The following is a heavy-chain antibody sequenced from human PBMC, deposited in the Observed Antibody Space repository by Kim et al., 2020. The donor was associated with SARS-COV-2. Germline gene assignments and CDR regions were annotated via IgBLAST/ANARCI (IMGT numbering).Heavy chain of an antibody. D-gene: IGHD5-18*01. Sequence: GGSLRLSCAASEFTIRNYWMNWVRQAPGKGLVWVARMNTAGSTLNYADSVKGRFTISRDNCRNMLFLDMNSLGDEDTAVYYCARCPGYCYVTWYYDLWGR. CDR1: EFTIRNYW. CDR3: ARCPGYCYVTWYYDL. V-gene: IGHV3-74*01. CDR2: MNTAGSTL. J-gene: IGHJ2*01.